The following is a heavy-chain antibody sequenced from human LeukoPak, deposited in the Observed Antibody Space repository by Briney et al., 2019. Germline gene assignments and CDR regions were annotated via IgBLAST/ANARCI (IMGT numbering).Heavy chain of an antibody. V-gene: IGHV4-31*03. Sequence: SQTLSLTCTVSGGSISSGGYYWSWIRQHPGKGLEWIGYIYYSGSINYNPSLKSRVTISVDTSKNQFSLRLTSVTAADTAVYYCARGGAAARLGNWGQGTLVTVSS. CDR2: IYYSGSI. CDR3: ARGGAAARLGN. J-gene: IGHJ4*02. D-gene: IGHD6-6*01. CDR1: GGSISSGGYY.